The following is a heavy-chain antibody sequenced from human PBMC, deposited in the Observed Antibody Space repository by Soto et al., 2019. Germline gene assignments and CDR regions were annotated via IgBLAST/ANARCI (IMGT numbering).Heavy chain of an antibody. J-gene: IGHJ4*02. D-gene: IGHD1-26*01. V-gene: IGHV1-8*01. CDR3: ARGQVWEQDY. CDR1: GYTFTNND. Sequence: QVQLVQSGAEVKKPGASVKVSCQASGYTFTNNDINWVRQATGQGLEWMGWMNLDTGDTGYARNFQGRVTLTRNTSINTAYMELSSLRSEDTAVYYCARGQVWEQDYWGQGTLVTVSS. CDR2: MNLDTGDT.